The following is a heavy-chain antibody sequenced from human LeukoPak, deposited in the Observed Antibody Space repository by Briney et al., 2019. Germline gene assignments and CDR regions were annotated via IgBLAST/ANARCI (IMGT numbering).Heavy chain of an antibody. CDR3: ARDAPNWDWFDP. Sequence: EPSETLSLTCTVSGGSISSYYWSWIRQPAGKGLEWIGRIYTSGSTNYNPSLKSRVTMSVDTSKNQLSLKLSSVTAADTAVYYCARDAPNWDWFDPLGQGTLVTVSS. CDR2: IYTSGST. J-gene: IGHJ5*02. D-gene: IGHD3-16*01. V-gene: IGHV4-4*07. CDR1: GGSISSYY.